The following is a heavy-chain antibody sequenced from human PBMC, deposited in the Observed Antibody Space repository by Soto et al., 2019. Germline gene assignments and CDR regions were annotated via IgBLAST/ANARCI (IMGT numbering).Heavy chain of an antibody. J-gene: IGHJ6*02. CDR2: ISAYNGNT. V-gene: IGHV1-18*01. D-gene: IGHD3-22*01. Sequence: QVQLVQSGAEVKKPGASVKVSCKASGYTFTSYGISWVRQAPGQGLEWMGWISAYNGNTNYAQKLQGRVTMTTDTSTSTAYMELRRLRSDDTAVYYCARDAYYDMSGYRLYYYYYYGMDVWGQGTTVTVSS. CDR3: ARDAYYDMSGYRLYYYYYYGMDV. CDR1: GYTFTSYG.